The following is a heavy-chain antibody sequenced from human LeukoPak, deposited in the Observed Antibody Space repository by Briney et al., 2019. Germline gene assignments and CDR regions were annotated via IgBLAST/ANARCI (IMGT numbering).Heavy chain of an antibody. V-gene: IGHV4-39*01. CDR3: ARLRKHIDY. D-gene: IGHD2-21*01. CDR2: VYYSGST. J-gene: IGHJ4*02. CDR1: GGSISSSSYY. Sequence: SETLSLTCTVSGGSISSSSYYWGWIRQPPGKGLEWIGSVYYSGSTYYNPSLKSRVTISVDTSKNQFSLKLSSVTAADTAVYYCARLRKHIDYWGQGTLVTVSS.